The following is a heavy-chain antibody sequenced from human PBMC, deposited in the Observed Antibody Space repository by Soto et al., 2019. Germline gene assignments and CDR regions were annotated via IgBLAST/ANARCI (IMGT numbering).Heavy chain of an antibody. CDR1: GGSISGLTYN. D-gene: IGHD4-17*01. Sequence: QLQLQESGPGLVKPSETLSLTCTVSGGSISGLTYNWGWIRQPPGQGLQWIGSIYYSGRPYYNPSVKGRVPLSVDTSKNQFSLRLTSVTAADTALYYCARHTMKPVTTFDCWGQGALVTVSS. V-gene: IGHV4-39*01. CDR3: ARHTMKPVTTFDC. J-gene: IGHJ4*02. CDR2: IYYSGRP.